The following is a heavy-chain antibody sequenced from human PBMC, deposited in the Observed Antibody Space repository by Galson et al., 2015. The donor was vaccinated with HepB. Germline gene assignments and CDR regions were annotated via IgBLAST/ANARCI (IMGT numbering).Heavy chain of an antibody. CDR2: IKQDGSEK. V-gene: IGHV3-7*01. CDR1: GFTFSSYG. CDR3: ARDRHNYNY. J-gene: IGHJ4*02. D-gene: IGHD4-11*01. Sequence: SLKLSCAASGFTFSSYGMTWVRQAPGKGLEWVANIKQDGSEKYYVDSVKGRFTISRDSAKNSLYLQMNSLRAEDTAVYYCARDRHNYNYWGQGTLVTVSS.